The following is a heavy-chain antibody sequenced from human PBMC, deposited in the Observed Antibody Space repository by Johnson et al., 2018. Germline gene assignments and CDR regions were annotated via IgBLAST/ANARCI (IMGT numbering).Heavy chain of an antibody. CDR2: ISGSGGST. CDR1: GFTVSSNY. D-gene: IGHD2-15*01. J-gene: IGHJ3*02. CDR3: ASLVVVAANDAFDI. Sequence: VQLVQSGGGLVQPGGSLRLSCAASGFTVSSNYMSWVRQAPGKGLEWVSVISGSGGSTYYADSVKGRFTISRDNSKNTLYLQMNSLRAEDTAGDYCASLVVVAANDAFDILGQGTMVTVSS. V-gene: IGHV3-66*02.